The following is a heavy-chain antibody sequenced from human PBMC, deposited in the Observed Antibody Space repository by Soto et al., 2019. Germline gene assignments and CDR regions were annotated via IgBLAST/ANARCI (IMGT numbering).Heavy chain of an antibody. CDR3: ARSGEHPLEY. V-gene: IGHV1-18*01. CDR2: STHTGNT. J-gene: IGHJ4*02. CDR1: GYAFPHYV. Sequence: QVRLVQSGPEVKKPGASVKVSCKTSGYAFPHYVINWVRQAPGHGLEWMGFSTHTGNTNYAQNFQGRVVLTTDTSTSTAYMEVTSLRSDDTAVYYCARSGEHPLEYWGQGTPVTVSS. D-gene: IGHD1-26*01.